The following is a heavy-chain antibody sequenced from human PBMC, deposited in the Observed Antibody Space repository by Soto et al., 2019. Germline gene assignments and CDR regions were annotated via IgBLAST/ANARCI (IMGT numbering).Heavy chain of an antibody. CDR2: INADYGNT. J-gene: IGHJ6*02. Sequence: QAQLVQSGAEVKKPGASVKVSCKASGYTFYSHSISWVRQAPGQGLEWMGRINADYGNTQYAQKFRGRVTMTTDTSTTTVYMELTNLRSDATAVYYCARCIRGDYYYGMDVWGQGTTVTVSS. D-gene: IGHD3-10*01. CDR1: GYTFYSHS. CDR3: ARCIRGDYYYGMDV. V-gene: IGHV1-18*01.